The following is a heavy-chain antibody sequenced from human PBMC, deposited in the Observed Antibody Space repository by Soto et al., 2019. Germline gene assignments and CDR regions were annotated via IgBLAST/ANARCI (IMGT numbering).Heavy chain of an antibody. V-gene: IGHV5-10-1*01. J-gene: IGHJ4*02. CDR2: IDPSDSYT. CDR1: GYSFTSYW. D-gene: IGHD6-19*01. Sequence: GESVKISCKGSGYSFTSYWISWVRQMPGKGLEWMGRIDPSDSYTNYSPSFQGHVTISADKSISTAYLQWSSLKASDTAMYYCARYGYSSSGWYGSYYWGQGTLVTAPQ. CDR3: ARYGYSSSGWYGSYY.